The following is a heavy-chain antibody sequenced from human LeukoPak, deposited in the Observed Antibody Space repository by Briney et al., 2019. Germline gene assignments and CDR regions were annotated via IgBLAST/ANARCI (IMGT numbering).Heavy chain of an antibody. CDR2: ISSNSSII. J-gene: IGHJ3*02. D-gene: IGHD3-9*01. V-gene: IGHV3-48*01. CDR1: GFTFSTYT. CDR3: ARSPRYYDILTGYSLGALDI. Sequence: GGSLRLSCAASGFTFSTYTMNWVRQAPGKGLEWVSYISSNSSIIYYADSVKGRFTISRDNARNSLYLQMNSLRAEDTAVYYCARSPRYYDILTGYSLGALDIWGQGTMVTVSS.